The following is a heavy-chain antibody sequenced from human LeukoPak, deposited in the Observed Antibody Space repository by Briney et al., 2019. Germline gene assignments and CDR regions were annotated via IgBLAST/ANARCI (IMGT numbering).Heavy chain of an antibody. CDR3: AKGEAYYYDSSAYYRD. V-gene: IGHV3-23*01. Sequence: GGSLRLSCAASGFTFSSYAMSWVRQAPGKGLEWVSAISGSGGSTYYADSVKGRFTISRDNSKNTLYLQMNSLRAEDTAVYYCAKGEAYYYDSSAYYRDWGQGTLVTVSS. CDR1: GFTFSSYA. J-gene: IGHJ4*02. D-gene: IGHD3-22*01. CDR2: ISGSGGST.